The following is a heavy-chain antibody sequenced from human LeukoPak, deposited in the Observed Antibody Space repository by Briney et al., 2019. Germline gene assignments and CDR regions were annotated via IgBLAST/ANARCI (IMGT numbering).Heavy chain of an antibody. CDR2: ITRSGGDT. J-gene: IGHJ4*02. D-gene: IGHD7-27*01. V-gene: IGHV3-23*01. CDR1: GFTFSNYA. Sequence: PGGSLRLSCAASGFTFSNYAMSWVRQAPGKGLEWVSTITRSGGDTYYADSVKGRFTISRDNSRNTIYLQANSLRAEDAAMYYCAKGRLGIMYYFDYWGQGTLVTVSS. CDR3: AKGRLGIMYYFDY.